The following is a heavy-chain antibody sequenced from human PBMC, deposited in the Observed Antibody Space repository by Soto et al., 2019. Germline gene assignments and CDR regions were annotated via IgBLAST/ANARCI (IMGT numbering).Heavy chain of an antibody. CDR1: GGSISSSSYY. Sequence: QLQLQESGPGLVKPSETLSLTCTVSGGSISSSSYYWGWIRQPPGQGLEWLGTIYSLGNTYYNPSLKNPVSISVDKSKSQLFLKLSSVTAPDTAVYYCASQIYDSSGYYYAYWGQGTLVSVSS. D-gene: IGHD3-22*01. CDR2: IYSLGNT. J-gene: IGHJ4*02. V-gene: IGHV4-39*01. CDR3: ASQIYDSSGYYYAY.